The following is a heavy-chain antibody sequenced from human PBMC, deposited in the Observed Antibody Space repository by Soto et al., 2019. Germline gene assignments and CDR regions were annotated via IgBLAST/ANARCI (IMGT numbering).Heavy chain of an antibody. D-gene: IGHD6-25*01. CDR2: IYYDGST. V-gene: IGHV4-59*01. Sequence: HVQLQESGPGLVKPSETLSLTCTVSGGSISTCYWSWIRQPPGKGLEWIGYIYYDGSTSYNPSLRSRVTISADTSKNQFSLILSSVTSADTAVYYCARDQLSSGLYVWFDPWGQGTLVTVSS. CDR1: GGSISTCY. J-gene: IGHJ5*02. CDR3: ARDQLSSGLYVWFDP.